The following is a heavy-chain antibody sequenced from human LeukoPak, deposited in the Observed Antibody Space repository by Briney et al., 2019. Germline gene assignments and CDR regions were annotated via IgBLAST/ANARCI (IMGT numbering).Heavy chain of an antibody. CDR3: ARAVGATPGY. J-gene: IGHJ4*02. D-gene: IGHD1-26*01. V-gene: IGHV3-30-3*01. CDR1: GFTFSSYA. CDR2: ISYDGSNK. Sequence: TGRSLRLSCAASGFTFSSYAMHWVRQAPGKGLEWVAVISYDGSNKYYADSVKGRFTISRDNSKNTLYLQMNSLRAEDTAVYYCARAVGATPGYWGQGTLVTVSS.